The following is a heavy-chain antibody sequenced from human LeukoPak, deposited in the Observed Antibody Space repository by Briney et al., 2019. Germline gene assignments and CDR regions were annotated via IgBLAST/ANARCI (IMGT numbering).Heavy chain of an antibody. Sequence: ASVKVSCKASGYTFTSYTIHWVRQAPGQRLEWMGWINAGNGNTKYSQEFQGRLTMTRDTSISTAYMELSTLSSEDTAVYYCVGVARWGQGTLVTVSS. CDR2: INAGNGNT. J-gene: IGHJ5*02. CDR3: VGVAR. CDR1: GYTFTSYT. V-gene: IGHV1-3*03.